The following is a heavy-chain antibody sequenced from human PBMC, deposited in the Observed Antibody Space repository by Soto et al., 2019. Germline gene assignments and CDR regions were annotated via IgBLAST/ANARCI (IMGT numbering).Heavy chain of an antibody. CDR1: GFTFSSYW. V-gene: IGHV3-74*01. CDR3: ARGGFFLECLLMFDY. Sequence: EVQLVESGGGLVQPGGSLRLSCAASGFTFSSYWMHWVRQAPVKGLVWVSRINSDGSSTSYADSVKGRFTISRDNAKNTLYLQMNSLRAEDTAVYYCARGGFFLECLLMFDYWGQGTLVTVSS. CDR2: INSDGSST. D-gene: IGHD3-3*01. J-gene: IGHJ4*02.